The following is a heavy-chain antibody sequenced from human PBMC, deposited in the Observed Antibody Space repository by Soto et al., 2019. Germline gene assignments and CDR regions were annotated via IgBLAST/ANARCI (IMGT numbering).Heavy chain of an antibody. J-gene: IGHJ6*01. CDR3: VHGQGDYYSYCYGMDL. CDR1: GFSLSTCGVS. D-gene: IGHD4-17*01. V-gene: IGHV2-5*02. Sequence: QITLKESGPPLVKPTQTLTLTCTFSGFSLSTCGVSVGWVRQPPGQALEWLALTYWDDDKRYSPSLNNRVTITKDTTKNQVVLTTANVDPVDTATYFCVHGQGDYYSYCYGMDLWGQGTTVTVS. CDR2: TYWDDDK.